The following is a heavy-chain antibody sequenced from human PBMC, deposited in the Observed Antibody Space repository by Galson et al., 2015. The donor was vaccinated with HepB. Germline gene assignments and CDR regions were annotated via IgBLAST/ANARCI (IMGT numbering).Heavy chain of an antibody. Sequence: SLRLSCAASGFTFINYAINWVRQAPGKGLEWVSTISGPGDNTYYTDSVKGRFTISRDNSKSTVYLQMNSLRAGDTAVYYCTREGVSTNGWHGGYWGQGTLVTVSS. CDR1: GFTFINYA. CDR3: TREGVSTNGWHGGY. V-gene: IGHV3-23*01. J-gene: IGHJ4*02. CDR2: ISGPGDNT. D-gene: IGHD6-19*01.